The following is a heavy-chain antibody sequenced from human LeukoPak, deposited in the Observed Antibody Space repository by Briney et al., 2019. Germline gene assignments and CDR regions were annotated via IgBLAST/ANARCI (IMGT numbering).Heavy chain of an antibody. D-gene: IGHD7-27*01. CDR3: ARGPPNWGYDY. Sequence: ASVKVSCKASGYTFTSYDFNWVRQATGQRPEWMGWLSPNSGDTGYAQKFQDRVTMTRNTSISTAYMELSSLRSDDTAVYYCARGPPNWGYDYWGPGTLVTVSS. J-gene: IGHJ4*02. CDR1: GYTFTSYD. V-gene: IGHV1-8*01. CDR2: LSPNSGDT.